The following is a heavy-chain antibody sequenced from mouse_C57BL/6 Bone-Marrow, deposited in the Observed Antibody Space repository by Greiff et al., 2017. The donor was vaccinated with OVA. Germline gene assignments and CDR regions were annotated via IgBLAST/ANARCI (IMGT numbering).Heavy chain of an antibody. J-gene: IGHJ1*03. Sequence: EVKLVESGGGLVQSGRSLRLSCATSGFTFSDFYMEWVRQAPGKGLEWIAASRNKANDYTTEYSASVKGRFTISRDNSQSILYLQMNALRAEDSATYYCARYMRDYDGWYFDVWGTGTTVTVSS. CDR2: SRNKANDYTT. CDR1: GFTFSDFY. V-gene: IGHV7-1*01. D-gene: IGHD2-4*01. CDR3: ARYMRDYDGWYFDV.